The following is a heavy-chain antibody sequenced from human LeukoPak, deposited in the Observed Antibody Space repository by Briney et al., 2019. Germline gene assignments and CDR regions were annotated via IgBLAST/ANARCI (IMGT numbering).Heavy chain of an antibody. J-gene: IGHJ4*02. D-gene: IGHD1-1*01. CDR3: ARDRNWNDEEFFDY. CDR2: INPNSGGT. Sequence: ASVKVSCTASGYTFTGYYMHWVRQAPGQELEWMGWINPNSGGTNYAQKFQGRVTMTRDTSISTAYMELSRLRSDDTAVYYCARDRNWNDEEFFDYWGQGTLVTVSS. CDR1: GYTFTGYY. V-gene: IGHV1-2*02.